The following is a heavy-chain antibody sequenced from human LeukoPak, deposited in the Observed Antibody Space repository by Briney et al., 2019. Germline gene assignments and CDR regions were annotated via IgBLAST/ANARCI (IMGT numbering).Heavy chain of an antibody. V-gene: IGHV3-21*05. Sequence: GGSLRLSCAASGFTFSGSAMRWVRQASGKGLEWVSYISSSGSYRYYADSVKGRFTISRDNAKNSLYLQMNSLRAEDTAVYYCARGMTDYYYGSGNEVDYWGQGTLVTVSS. CDR2: ISSSGSYR. CDR3: ARGMTDYYYGSGNEVDY. CDR1: GFTFSGSA. D-gene: IGHD3-10*01. J-gene: IGHJ4*02.